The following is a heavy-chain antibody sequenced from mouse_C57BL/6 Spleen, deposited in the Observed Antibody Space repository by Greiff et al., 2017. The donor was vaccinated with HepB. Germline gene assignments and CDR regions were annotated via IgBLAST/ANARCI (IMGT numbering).Heavy chain of an antibody. CDR1: GYAFTNYL. V-gene: IGHV1-54*01. J-gene: IGHJ2*01. CDR3: ARYTYYSNDAYFDD. CDR2: INPGSGGT. D-gene: IGHD2-5*01. Sequence: VQLQQSGAELVRPGTSVKVSCKASGYAFTNYLIEWVKQRPGQGLEWIGVINPGSGGTNYNEKFKGKATLTADKASSTAYMKLSSLTSEDSAVYFCARYTYYSNDAYFDDWGQGTTLTVSS.